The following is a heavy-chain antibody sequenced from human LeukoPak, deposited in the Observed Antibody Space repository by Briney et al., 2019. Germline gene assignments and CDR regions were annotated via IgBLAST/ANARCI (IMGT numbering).Heavy chain of an antibody. CDR3: ARRDSYDTTGYLLDY. CDR2: IITRGSTI. CDR1: GFTLSTYE. D-gene: IGHD3-22*01. J-gene: IGHJ4*02. V-gene: IGHV3-48*03. Sequence: GGSLRLSRAASGFTLSTYEMNWVGQAPGKGLDWGSYIITRGSTISYTDSVKGRFTISRDNAKNSPDLQMNGLRADDTAVYYCARRDSYDTTGYLLDYWGQGTLVTVSS.